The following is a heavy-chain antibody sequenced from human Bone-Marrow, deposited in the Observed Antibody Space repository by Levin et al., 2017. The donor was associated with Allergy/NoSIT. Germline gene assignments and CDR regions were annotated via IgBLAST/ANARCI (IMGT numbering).Heavy chain of an antibody. CDR3: STLFGVIMTDAFDV. CDR1: GSTFNNAW. J-gene: IGHJ3*01. V-gene: IGHV3-15*01. D-gene: IGHD3-3*01. Sequence: GESLKISCAASGSTFNNAWMSWVRQAPGKGPEWIGRIKRQAEGATTEYSAPAQGRFTILRDDSINTVYLELSSLQTEDTAMYYCSTLFGVIMTDAFDVWGQGTMVIVYS. CDR2: IKRQAEGATT.